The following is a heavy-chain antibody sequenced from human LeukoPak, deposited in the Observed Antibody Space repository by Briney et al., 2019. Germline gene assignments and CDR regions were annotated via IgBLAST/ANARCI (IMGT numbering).Heavy chain of an antibody. CDR3: ARGDFWSGYVPSWFDP. CDR1: GGSISSGDYH. J-gene: IGHJ5*02. CDR2: IYYSGST. D-gene: IGHD3-3*01. Sequence: SETLSLTCTVSGGSISSGDYHWSWIRQPPGKGLEWIGYIYYSGSTYYNPSLKSRVTISVDTSKNQFSLKLSSVTAADTAVYYCARGDFWSGYVPSWFDPWGQGTLVTVSS. V-gene: IGHV4-30-4*08.